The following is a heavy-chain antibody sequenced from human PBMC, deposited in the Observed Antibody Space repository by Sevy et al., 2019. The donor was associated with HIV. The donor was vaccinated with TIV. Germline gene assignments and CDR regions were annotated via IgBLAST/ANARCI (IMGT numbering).Heavy chain of an antibody. CDR2: INQDGSGK. Sequence: GGSLRLSCAASGFTFSTYWMNWVRQAPGKGLEWVANINQDGSGKYYVDSVKDRFTISRDNAKNSLFLQMNSLRVEDTAVYYCATDMFSSSSAHVPDIWGQGTMVTVSS. CDR1: GFTFSTYW. D-gene: IGHD6-6*01. J-gene: IGHJ3*02. CDR3: ATDMFSSSSAHVPDI. V-gene: IGHV3-7*01.